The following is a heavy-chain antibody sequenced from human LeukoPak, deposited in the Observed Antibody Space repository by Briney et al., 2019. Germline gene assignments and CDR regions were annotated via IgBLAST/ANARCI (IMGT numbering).Heavy chain of an antibody. D-gene: IGHD3-9*01. V-gene: IGHV1-18*01. CDR1: GYTFTSYG. J-gene: IGHJ4*02. CDR2: ISAYNGNT. Sequence: ASVKVSCKASGYTFTSYGISWVRQAPGQGLEWMGWISAYNGNTNYAQKFQGRVTVTTDTSTSTVYMELKSLGSDETAVYYCARVDLLTGYYFFDYWGQGTLVTVSS. CDR3: ARVDLLTGYYFFDY.